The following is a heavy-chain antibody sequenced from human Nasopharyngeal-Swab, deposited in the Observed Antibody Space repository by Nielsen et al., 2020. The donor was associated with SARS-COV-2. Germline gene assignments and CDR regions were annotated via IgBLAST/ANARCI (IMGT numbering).Heavy chain of an antibody. CDR1: GGSFSGYY. Sequence: SETLSLTCAVYGGSFSGYYWSWIRQPPGKGPEWIGEINHSGSTNYNPSLKSRVTISVDTSKNQFSLKLSSVTAADTAVYYCARGAAGYYDSSGYPYFDYWGQGTQVTVSS. CDR3: ARGAAGYYDSSGYPYFDY. J-gene: IGHJ4*02. V-gene: IGHV4-34*01. D-gene: IGHD3-22*01. CDR2: INHSGST.